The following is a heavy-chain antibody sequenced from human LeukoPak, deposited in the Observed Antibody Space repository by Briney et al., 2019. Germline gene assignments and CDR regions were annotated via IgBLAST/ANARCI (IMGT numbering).Heavy chain of an antibody. J-gene: IGHJ4*02. CDR3: ARGSIAVAAYYFDY. D-gene: IGHD6-19*01. CDR2: MNPNSGNT. V-gene: IGHV1-8*03. CDR1: GYTFTSYD. Sequence: ASVKVSCKASGYTFTSYDIKWVRQATGQGLEWMGWMNPNSGNTGYAQKFQGRVTITRNTSISTAYMELSSLRSEDTAVYYCARGSIAVAAYYFDYWGQGTLVTVSS.